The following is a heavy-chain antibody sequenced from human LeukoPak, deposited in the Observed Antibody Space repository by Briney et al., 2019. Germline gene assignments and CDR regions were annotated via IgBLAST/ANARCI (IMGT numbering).Heavy chain of an antibody. CDR1: GFIFSSYS. D-gene: IGHD3-9*01. Sequence: GGSLRLSCAASGFIFSSYSMNWVRQPPGKGLEWVSSISSSSSYIYYADSVKGRFTISRDNAKNSLYLQMNSLRAEDTAVYYCARAGPTLRYFDWLLLGYYYYGMDVWGQGTTVTVSS. V-gene: IGHV3-21*01. CDR2: ISSSSSYI. J-gene: IGHJ6*02. CDR3: ARAGPTLRYFDWLLLGYYYYGMDV.